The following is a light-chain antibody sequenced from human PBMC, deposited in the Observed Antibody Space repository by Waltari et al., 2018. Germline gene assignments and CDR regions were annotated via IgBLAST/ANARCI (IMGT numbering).Light chain of an antibody. J-gene: IGKJ1*01. CDR2: KSS. V-gene: IGKV1-5*03. CDR3: QHYESFPWT. Sequence: DIQMTQSPSTLSASVGDRVTITCRASQSINRWLVWYQQKPGKAPNLLIYKSSNLKSGVPSRFSGSGSGTEFTLTISSLQPEDSATYYCQHYESFPWTFGQGTKVEIK. CDR1: QSINRW.